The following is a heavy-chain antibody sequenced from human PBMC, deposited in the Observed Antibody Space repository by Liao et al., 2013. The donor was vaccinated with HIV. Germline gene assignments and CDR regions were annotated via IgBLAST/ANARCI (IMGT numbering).Heavy chain of an antibody. V-gene: IGHV4-39*07. J-gene: IGHJ4*02. CDR1: GAAVSSSTYY. Sequence: QLQLQESGPGLVKPSETLSLTCSVSGAAVSSSTYYWGWIRQPPGKGLEWIGTIYFGATTYYNPSLKSRVTISVDMSKNQFSLKVRSVTAADTAVYYCARTDYNVPDYWGQGTRRSPSPQ. D-gene: IGHD3-10*02. CDR3: ARTDYNVPDY. CDR2: IYFGATT.